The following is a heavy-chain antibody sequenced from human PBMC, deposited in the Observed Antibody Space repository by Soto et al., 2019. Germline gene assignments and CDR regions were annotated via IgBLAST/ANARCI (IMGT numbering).Heavy chain of an antibody. D-gene: IGHD3-3*01. CDR3: AKHSRTNDFWSSAVKGAFDI. Sequence: GGSLRLSCAASGFTFSIYAITWVRQAPGKGLEWVSAIGSDGDSTFYADSVKGRFTISRDNSRNTLYLQMNSLRAEDTAVYFCAKHSRTNDFWSSAVKGAFDIWGQGTMVTVSS. V-gene: IGHV3-23*01. CDR2: IGSDGDST. CDR1: GFTFSIYA. J-gene: IGHJ3*02.